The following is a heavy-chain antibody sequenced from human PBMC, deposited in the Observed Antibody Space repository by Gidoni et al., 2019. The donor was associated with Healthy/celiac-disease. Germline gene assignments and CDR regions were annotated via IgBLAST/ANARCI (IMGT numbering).Heavy chain of an antibody. D-gene: IGHD3-16*01. CDR3: AREIDEGGYFDY. CDR1: GFTFSSYG. J-gene: IGHJ4*02. V-gene: IGHV3-33*01. CDR2: IWYDGSNK. Sequence: QVQLVESGGGVVQPGRSLRLSCAASGFTFSSYGMHWVRQAPGKGLEWVAVIWYDGSNKYYADSVKGRFTISRDNSKNTLYLQMNSLRAEDTAVYYCAREIDEGGYFDYWGQGTLVTVSS.